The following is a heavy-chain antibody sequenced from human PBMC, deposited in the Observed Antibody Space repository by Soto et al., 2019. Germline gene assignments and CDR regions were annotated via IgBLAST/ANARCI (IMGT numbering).Heavy chain of an antibody. CDR3: ARVWQP. J-gene: IGHJ4*02. CDR2: INAGNGNT. CDR1: GYTFTSYA. V-gene: IGHV1-3*01. D-gene: IGHD2-21*01. Sequence: QVQLVQSGAEVKKPGASVKVSCKASGYTFTSYAMHWVRQAPGQRLEWMGWINAGNGNTKYLQKFQGRVTITRDTSASTAYMELSSLRSEDTAVYYCARVWQPWGQGTLVTVSS.